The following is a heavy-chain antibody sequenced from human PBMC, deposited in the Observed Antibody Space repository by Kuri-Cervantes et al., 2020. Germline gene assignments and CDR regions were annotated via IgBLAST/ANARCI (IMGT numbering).Heavy chain of an antibody. V-gene: IGHV3-23*01. J-gene: IGHJ5*02. CDR1: GVSFSDYS. D-gene: IGHD3-10*01. CDR3: ARDALWYGHLIGFDP. CDR2: IDEYGDAT. Sequence: ETLSLTCAVYGVSFSDYSWSWIRQPPGKGLEWVSRIDEYGDATYYADSVKGRFTVSRDRSRHTFYLQMNSLRATDTATYYCARDALWYGHLIGFDPWGLGTRVTVSS.